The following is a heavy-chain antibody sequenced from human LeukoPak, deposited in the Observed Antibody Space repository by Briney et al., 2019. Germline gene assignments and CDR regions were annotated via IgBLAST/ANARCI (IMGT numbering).Heavy chain of an antibody. CDR3: ARGGEVCSSSSCYRGHDY. J-gene: IGHJ4*02. D-gene: IGHD2-2*01. CDR2: INPKGGGT. CDR1: GYTFTGYY. Sequence: ASVKVSCKASGYTFTGYYMHWVRQAPGQGLELMGWINPKGGGTNYEQKFQGRVTMTRDTSTSTAYMELSRLRSDDTAVYYCARGGEVCSSSSCYRGHDYWGQGTLVTVSS. V-gene: IGHV1-2*02.